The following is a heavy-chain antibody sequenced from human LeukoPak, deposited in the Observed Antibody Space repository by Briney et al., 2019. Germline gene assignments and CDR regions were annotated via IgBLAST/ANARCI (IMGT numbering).Heavy chain of an antibody. CDR2: ISSSSSTI. CDR1: GFTFSSYS. Sequence: GGSLRLSCAASGFTFSSYSMNWVRQAPGKGLEWVSYISSSSSTIYYADSVKGRFTISRDNAKNSLYLQMNSLRAEDTAVYYCARGREYSSSKGKFCYYYMDVWGKGTTVTVSS. CDR3: ARGREYSSSKGKFCYYYMDV. D-gene: IGHD6-6*01. J-gene: IGHJ6*03. V-gene: IGHV3-48*04.